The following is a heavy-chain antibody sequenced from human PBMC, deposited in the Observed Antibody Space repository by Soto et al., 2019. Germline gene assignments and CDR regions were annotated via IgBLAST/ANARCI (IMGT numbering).Heavy chain of an antibody. J-gene: IGHJ4*02. CDR1: GFTFSSYW. CDR3: VRTSLVVAAATREDY. Sequence: EVQLVESGGGLVQPGGSLRLSCAASGFTFSSYWMHWVRQAPGKGLVWVSRINSDGSSTSYADSVKGRFTISRDNAKNTLYLQMKSLRAEDTAVYYCVRTSLVVAAATREDYWGQGTLVPFSS. V-gene: IGHV3-74*01. D-gene: IGHD2-15*01. CDR2: INSDGSST.